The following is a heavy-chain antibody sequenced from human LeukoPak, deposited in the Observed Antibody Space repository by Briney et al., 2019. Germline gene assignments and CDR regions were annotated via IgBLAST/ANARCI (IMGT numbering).Heavy chain of an antibody. CDR3: ARDIHYYDSSGYL. Sequence: PGGSLRLSCAASGFTFSSYWMSWVRQAPGKGLEWVANIKQDGSEKYYVDSVKGRFTISRDNAKNSLYLQMNSLRAEDTAVYYCARDIHYYDSSGYLWGQGTLVTVSS. J-gene: IGHJ4*02. CDR2: IKQDGSEK. D-gene: IGHD3-22*01. CDR1: GFTFSSYW. V-gene: IGHV3-7*01.